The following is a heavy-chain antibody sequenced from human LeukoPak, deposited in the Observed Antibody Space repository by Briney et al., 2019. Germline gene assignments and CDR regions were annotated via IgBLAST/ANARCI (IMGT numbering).Heavy chain of an antibody. V-gene: IGHV3-23*01. CDR3: VRERGGQQLAFFFDP. Sequence: GGSLRLSCAASGFTFNSYAMSWVRQAPGKGLEWVSAISDSGDNTYYADSVKGRFTISRDNAKNSLYLQMNSLRVEDTAVFYCVRERGGQQLAFFFDPWGQGTLVTVSS. D-gene: IGHD6-13*01. J-gene: IGHJ5*02. CDR2: ISDSGDNT. CDR1: GFTFNSYA.